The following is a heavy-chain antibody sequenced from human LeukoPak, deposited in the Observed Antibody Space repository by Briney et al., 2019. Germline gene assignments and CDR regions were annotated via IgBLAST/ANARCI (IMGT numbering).Heavy chain of an antibody. CDR1: GGSFSGYY. CDR3: ARGQTTPDCSGGSCYSDWFDP. J-gene: IGHJ5*02. V-gene: IGHV4-34*01. D-gene: IGHD2-15*01. CDR2: INHSGST. Sequence: SETLSLTCAVYGGSFSGYYWSWIRQTPGKGLEWIGEINHSGSTNYNPSLKSRVTISVDTSKNQFSLKLSSVTAADTAVYYCARGQTTPDCSGGSCYSDWFDPWGQGTLVTVSS.